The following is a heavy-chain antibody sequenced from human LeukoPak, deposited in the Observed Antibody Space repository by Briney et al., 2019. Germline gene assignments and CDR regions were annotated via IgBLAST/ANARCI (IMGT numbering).Heavy chain of an antibody. V-gene: IGHV3-30-3*01. CDR2: ISYDGSNK. CDR1: GFTFSSYA. D-gene: IGHD1-1*01. Sequence: GGSLRLSCAASGFTFSSYAMSWVRQAPGKGLEWVAVISYDGSNKYYADSVKGRFTISRDNSKNTLYLQMNSLRAEDTAVYYCARSWNQPWDYYYGMDVWGQGTTVTVSS. J-gene: IGHJ6*02. CDR3: ARSWNQPWDYYYGMDV.